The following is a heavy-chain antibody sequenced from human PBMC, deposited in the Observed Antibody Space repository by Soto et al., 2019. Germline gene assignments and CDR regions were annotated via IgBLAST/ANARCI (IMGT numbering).Heavy chain of an antibody. CDR3: ARDQGSHPGD. CDR2: IHHSGST. D-gene: IGHD6-13*01. J-gene: IGHJ4*02. CDR1: GLSISSDNW. Sequence: QVQLQESGPGLVRPSGTVSLTCAVSGLSISSDNWWSWVRQPPGKGLEWIGEIHHSGSTNYNPSLKSRVTMSVVPSKDLFSLTLNSVIAADTAFYYCARDQGSHPGDWGQGTLVYVSS. V-gene: IGHV4-4*02.